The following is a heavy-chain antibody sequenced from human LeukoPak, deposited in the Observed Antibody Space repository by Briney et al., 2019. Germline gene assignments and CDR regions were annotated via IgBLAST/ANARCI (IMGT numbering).Heavy chain of an antibody. Sequence: GGSLRLSCAASGFTFSDYGMHWVRQAPGKGLEWVAVISYDGKNQYYANSVKGRFTISRDSSKNTLYLQMNSLRVEDTAVYYCAKSNGYCSGGNCYSNYWGQGTLVTVSS. D-gene: IGHD2-15*01. V-gene: IGHV3-30*18. CDR2: ISYDGKNQ. CDR3: AKSNGYCSGGNCYSNY. J-gene: IGHJ4*02. CDR1: GFTFSDYG.